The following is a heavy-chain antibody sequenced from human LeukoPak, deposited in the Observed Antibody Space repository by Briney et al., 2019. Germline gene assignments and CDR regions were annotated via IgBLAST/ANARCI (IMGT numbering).Heavy chain of an antibody. J-gene: IGHJ3*02. V-gene: IGHV4-30-4*01. D-gene: IGHD5-12*01. CDR3: ARDSGYGHDAFDI. Sequence: SETLSLTCTVSGRSISSGDYYWSWIRQPPGKGLEWIGYIYYSGSTYYNPSLKSRVTISVDTSKNQSSLKLSSVTAADTAVYYCARDSGYGHDAFDIWGQGTMVTVSS. CDR2: IYYSGST. CDR1: GRSISSGDYY.